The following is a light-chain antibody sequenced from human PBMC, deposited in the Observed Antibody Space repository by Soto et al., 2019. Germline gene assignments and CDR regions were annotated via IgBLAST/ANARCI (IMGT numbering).Light chain of an antibody. J-gene: IGKJ1*01. CDR1: QSLSSTY. CDR2: GAS. CDR3: QQYGSSPWT. V-gene: IGKV3-20*01. Sequence: EIVLTQSPGTLSLSPGERATLSCRASQSLSSTYLAWYQQKPGLAPRLLIYGASNRATGIPDRFSGSGSGTDFTLTISSLEPADFAVYYCQQYGSSPWTFGQGTRVEIK.